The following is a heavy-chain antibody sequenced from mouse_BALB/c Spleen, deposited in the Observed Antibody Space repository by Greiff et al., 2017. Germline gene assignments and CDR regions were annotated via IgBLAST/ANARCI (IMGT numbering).Heavy chain of an antibody. CDR1: GYTFSSYW. J-gene: IGHJ1*01. D-gene: IGHD1-1*01. Sequence: VQRVESGAELMKPGASVKISCKATGYTFSSYWIEWVKQRPGHGLEWIGEILPGSGSTNYNEKFKGKATFTADTSSNTAYMQLSSLTSEDSAVYYCARSSYDYCRGWYFDVWGAGTTVTVSS. V-gene: IGHV1-9*01. CDR2: ILPGSGST. CDR3: ARSSYDYCRGWYFDV.